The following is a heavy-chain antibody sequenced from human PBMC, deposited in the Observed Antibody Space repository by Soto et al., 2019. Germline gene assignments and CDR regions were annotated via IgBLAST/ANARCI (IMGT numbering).Heavy chain of an antibody. CDR3: ARDKGCSV. D-gene: IGHD6-25*01. CDR1: GFTFRNQA. CDR2: ISDSGATT. Sequence: EVQLLESGGGWVQPGGSLRLSCATSGFTFRNQAMTWARQAPGKGLEWDSGISDSGATTYYAGSVKDRVTISRDNANNTLSLQMSGLRAEDTAVYYCARDKGCSVWGQGTLVTVSS. V-gene: IGHV3-23*01. J-gene: IGHJ1*01.